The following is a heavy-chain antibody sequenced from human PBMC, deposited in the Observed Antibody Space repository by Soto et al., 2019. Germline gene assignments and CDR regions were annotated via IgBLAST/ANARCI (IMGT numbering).Heavy chain of an antibody. Sequence: EVQLLESGGGLVQPGGSLRLSCAASGFTFSSYAMSWVRQAPGKGLEWVSAISGSGGSTYYADSVKGRFTISRDNSKNTLYRQMNSLRAEDTAVYYCAKDSRNSTTVTTYFDYWGQGTLVTVSS. J-gene: IGHJ4*02. D-gene: IGHD4-17*01. CDR1: GFTFSSYA. V-gene: IGHV3-23*01. CDR2: ISGSGGST. CDR3: AKDSRNSTTVTTYFDY.